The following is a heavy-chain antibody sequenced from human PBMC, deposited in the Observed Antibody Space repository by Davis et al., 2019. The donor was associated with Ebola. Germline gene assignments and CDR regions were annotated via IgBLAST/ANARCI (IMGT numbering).Heavy chain of an antibody. CDR1: GGSISSSSYY. J-gene: IGHJ4*02. Sequence: GSLRLSCTVSGGSISSSSYYWGWIRQPPGKGLEWIGSIYYSGSTYYNPSLKSRVTISVDTSKNQFSLKLSSVTAADTAVYYCARVVQYYYDSSGYSTPYYFDYWGQGTLVTVSS. CDR2: IYYSGST. D-gene: IGHD3-22*01. V-gene: IGHV4-39*07. CDR3: ARVVQYYYDSSGYSTPYYFDY.